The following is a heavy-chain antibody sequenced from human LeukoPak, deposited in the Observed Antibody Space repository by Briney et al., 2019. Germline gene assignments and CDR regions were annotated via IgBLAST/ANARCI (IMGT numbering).Heavy chain of an antibody. V-gene: IGHV4-59*01. Sequence: SETLSLTCTVSGGSISSYYWSWIRQPPGKGLEWIGYIYYSGSTNYNPSLKSRVTISVDTSKNQFSLKLSSVTAADTAVYYCARVLTTVDWYFDLWGRGTLVTVSS. CDR2: IYYSGST. J-gene: IGHJ2*01. CDR1: GGSISSYY. CDR3: ARVLTTVDWYFDL. D-gene: IGHD4-23*01.